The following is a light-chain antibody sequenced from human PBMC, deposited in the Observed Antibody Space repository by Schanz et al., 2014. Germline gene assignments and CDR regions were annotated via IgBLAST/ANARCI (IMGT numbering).Light chain of an antibody. Sequence: QSALTQPASVSGSPGQSITISCTGTSSDVGSNNIVSWYQQHPGKAPKLMIYEGTKRPLGVPYRFSGSKSGNTASLTISGLQAEDEADYYCCSYAGSYTVVFGGGTKLTVL. CDR1: SSDVGSNNI. CDR2: EGT. V-gene: IGLV2-14*02. J-gene: IGLJ2*01. CDR3: CSYAGSYTVV.